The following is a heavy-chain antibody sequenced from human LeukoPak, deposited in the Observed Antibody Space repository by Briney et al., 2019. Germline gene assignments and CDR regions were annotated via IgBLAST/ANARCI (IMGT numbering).Heavy chain of an antibody. V-gene: IGHV4-34*01. CDR1: GGSFSGYY. CDR3: AIRGYSSGWYRFYYFDY. Sequence: SETLSLTCAVYGGSFSGYYWSWIRQPPGKGLEWIGEINHSGSTNYNPSLKSRVTISVDTSKNQFSLKLSSVTAADTAVYYCAIRGYSSGWYRFYYFDYWGQGTLVSVSS. CDR2: INHSGST. J-gene: IGHJ4*02. D-gene: IGHD6-19*01.